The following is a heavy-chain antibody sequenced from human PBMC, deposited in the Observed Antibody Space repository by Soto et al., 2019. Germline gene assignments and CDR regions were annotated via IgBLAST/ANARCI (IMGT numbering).Heavy chain of an antibody. D-gene: IGHD6-13*01. CDR3: ATIAAAGNYYYYGMDV. V-gene: IGHV5-51*01. CDR1: GYIFSNYW. J-gene: IGHJ6*02. Sequence: GESLKISCKASGYIFSNYWIGWVRQMPGKGLEWMGIIYPGDSDTRYSPSFQGQVTISADKSINTAYLQWTGLRASDTAMYYCATIAAAGNYYYYGMDVWGQGTTVTVSS. CDR2: IYPGDSDT.